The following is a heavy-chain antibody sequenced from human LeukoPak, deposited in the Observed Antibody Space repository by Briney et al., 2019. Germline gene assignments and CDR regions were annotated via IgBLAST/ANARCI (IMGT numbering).Heavy chain of an antibody. CDR2: IIDVGGT. V-gene: IGHV3-23*01. CDR3: AKDYCRGGNCPLPFFDS. Sequence: GGSLRLSCAVSGFSFSNYAMSWVRQAPGEGLEWVSGIIDVGGTYYADSVKGRFTISRDSSKNTLYLQMNNLRAEDTATYYCAKDYCRGGNCPLPFFDSWGQGTLVTVSS. CDR1: GFSFSNYA. J-gene: IGHJ4*02. D-gene: IGHD2-15*01.